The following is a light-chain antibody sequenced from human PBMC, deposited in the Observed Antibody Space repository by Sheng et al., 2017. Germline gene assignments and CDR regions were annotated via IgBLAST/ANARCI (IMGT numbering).Light chain of an antibody. CDR3: SSYTSSSTLEV. CDR2: DVS. Sequence: QSALTQPASVSGSPGQSITISCTGTSSDVGSYNLVSWYQQHPGKVPKLMIYDVSNRPSGVSNRFSGSKSGNTASLTISGLQAEDEADYYCSSYTSSSTLEVFGGGTKLTVL. J-gene: IGLJ2*01. V-gene: IGLV2-14*02. CDR1: SSDVGSYNL.